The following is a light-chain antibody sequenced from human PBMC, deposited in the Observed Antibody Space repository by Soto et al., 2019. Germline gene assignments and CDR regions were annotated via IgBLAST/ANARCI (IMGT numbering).Light chain of an antibody. V-gene: IGKV3-20*01. Sequence: DMVLTQSPGTLSLSPGERATLSCLASQSVSSSYLAWYQQKPGQAPRLLIYGASSRATGIPDRLSGSGSGTGFTLTISRLEPEDFAVYYCQQYGSSPRITFGQGTRLE. CDR3: QQYGSSPRIT. CDR1: QSVSSSY. J-gene: IGKJ5*01. CDR2: GAS.